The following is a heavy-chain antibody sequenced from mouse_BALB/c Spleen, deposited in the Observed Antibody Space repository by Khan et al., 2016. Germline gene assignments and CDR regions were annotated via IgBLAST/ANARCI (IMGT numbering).Heavy chain of an antibody. CDR3: ARHDFAY. CDR2: ISSGGSYT. J-gene: IGHJ3*01. V-gene: IGHV5-9*02. CDR1: GFAFSSYD. Sequence: EVELVESGGGLVKPGGSLKLSCAASGFAFSSYDMSWVRQTPEKRLEWVATISSGGSYTYYPDSVKGRFTISRDNARNTLYLQMSSLRSEDMALYYCARHDFAYWGQGTLVTVSA.